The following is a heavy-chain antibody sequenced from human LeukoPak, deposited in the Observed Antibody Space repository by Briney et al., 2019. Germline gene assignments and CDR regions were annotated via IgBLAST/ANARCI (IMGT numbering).Heavy chain of an antibody. CDR3: AGCFGYYYYGMDV. D-gene: IGHD2-15*01. CDR1: GGSFSGYY. J-gene: IGHJ6*02. CDR2: INHSGST. V-gene: IGHV4-34*01. Sequence: PSETLSLTCAVYGGSFSGYYWSWIRQPPGKGLEWIGEINHSGSTNYNPSLKSRVTISVDTSKNQFSLKLSSVTAADTAVYYCAGCFGYYYYGMDVWGQGTTVTVSS.